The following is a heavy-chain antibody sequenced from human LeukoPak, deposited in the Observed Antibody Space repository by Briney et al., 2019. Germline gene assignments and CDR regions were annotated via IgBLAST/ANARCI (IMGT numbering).Heavy chain of an antibody. Sequence: VASVKLSCTASGFTFTSSAMPWVRHARGQRLERVGWIVVGSGNTNYAQTFQERVTSTRDMSTSTAYMELSSLRSEDTAVYYCAAAQNFPVYCSGGSCSYYFDYWGQGTLVTVSS. CDR1: GFTFTSSA. CDR3: AAAQNFPVYCSGGSCSYYFDY. D-gene: IGHD2-15*01. CDR2: IVVGSGNT. J-gene: IGHJ4*02. V-gene: IGHV1-58*02.